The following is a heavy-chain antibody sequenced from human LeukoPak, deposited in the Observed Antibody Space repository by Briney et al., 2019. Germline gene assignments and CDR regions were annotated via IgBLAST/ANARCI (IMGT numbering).Heavy chain of an antibody. D-gene: IGHD1-1*01. CDR1: GFTFSNFW. V-gene: IGHV3-7*04. CDR2: IHPEGNEK. CDR3: ARGDDFSGDH. J-gene: IGHJ4*02. Sequence: GGSLRRYGAGSGFTFSNFWMSWVRQAPGRGLEWVANIHPEGNEKYHVESVKGRFTISRDNAKNLLFLQMNGLRVEDTAVYYCARGDDFSGDHWGQGTLVTVSS.